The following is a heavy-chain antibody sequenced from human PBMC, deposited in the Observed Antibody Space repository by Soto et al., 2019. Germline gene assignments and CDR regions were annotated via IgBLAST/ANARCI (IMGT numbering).Heavy chain of an antibody. CDR2: ISAYNGNT. J-gene: IGHJ4*02. CDR3: ARDLTPVDS. V-gene: IGHV1-18*01. CDR1: GCTFSSYF. Sequence: QVQLVQSGAEVKKPGASVKVSCKASGCTFSSYFISWVRQAPGQGLEWMGWISAYNGNTNYAQNLQGRGTKTTDPSTSTASMELRSVRSDYTAVYYCARDLTPVDSWGQGTLVTVSS.